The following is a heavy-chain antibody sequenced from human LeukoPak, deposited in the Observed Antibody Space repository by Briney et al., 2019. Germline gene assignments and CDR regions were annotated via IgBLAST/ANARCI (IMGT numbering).Heavy chain of an antibody. J-gene: IGHJ4*02. V-gene: IGHV1-3*03. CDR3: ARDKGTSYLSSFDY. CDR1: GYTFTSYA. D-gene: IGHD6-6*01. Sequence: ASAKVSCKASGYTFTSYAMHWVRQAPGQRLEWMGWINAGNGNKKYSQEFQGRVTITRDTSASTAYMELSSLRSEDMAVYYCARDKGTSYLSSFDYWGQGTLVTVSS. CDR2: INAGNGNK.